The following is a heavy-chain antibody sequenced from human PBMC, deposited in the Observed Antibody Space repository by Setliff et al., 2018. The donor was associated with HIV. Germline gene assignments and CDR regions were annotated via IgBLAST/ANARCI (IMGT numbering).Heavy chain of an antibody. CDR2: INPNSGGT. V-gene: IGHV1-2*02. CDR1: GYTFTGYY. D-gene: IGHD3-9*01. J-gene: IGHJ4*02. Sequence: ASVKVSCKASGYTFTGYYMHWVRQAPGQGLEWMGWINPNSGGTNYAQKFQGRVTMTRDTSISTAYMELSGLRSEDTAVYYCAAHYDILTGYRRPLDYWGQGTLVTVSS. CDR3: AAHYDILTGYRRPLDY.